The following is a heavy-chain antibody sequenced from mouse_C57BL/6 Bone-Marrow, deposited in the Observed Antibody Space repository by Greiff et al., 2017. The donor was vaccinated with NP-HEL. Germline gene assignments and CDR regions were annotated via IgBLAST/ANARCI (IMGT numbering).Heavy chain of an antibody. J-gene: IGHJ2*01. CDR1: GYTFTSYW. Sequence: VQLQQPGAELVRPGSSVKLSCKASGYTFTSYWMHWVKQRPIQGLEWIGNIDPSDSETHYNQKFKDKATLTVDKSSSTAYMQLSSLTSEDSAVYYCARSPPYYGSSSYYFDYWGQGTTLTVSS. CDR2: IDPSDSET. CDR3: ARSPPYYGSSSYYFDY. D-gene: IGHD1-1*01. V-gene: IGHV1-52*01.